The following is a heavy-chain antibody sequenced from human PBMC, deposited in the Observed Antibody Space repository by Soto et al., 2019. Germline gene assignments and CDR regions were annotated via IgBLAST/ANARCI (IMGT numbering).Heavy chain of an antibody. CDR3: ARPKSPMVRGGWFDP. CDR1: GGSFSGYY. CDR2: INHSGST. J-gene: IGHJ5*02. Sequence: QVQLQQWGAGLLKPSETLSLTCAVYGGSFSGYYWSWIRQPPGKGLEWIGEINHSGSTNYNPSLKSRVTISVDTSKNQFSLKLSSVTAADTAVYYCARPKSPMVRGGWFDPWGQGTLVTVSS. V-gene: IGHV4-34*01. D-gene: IGHD3-10*01.